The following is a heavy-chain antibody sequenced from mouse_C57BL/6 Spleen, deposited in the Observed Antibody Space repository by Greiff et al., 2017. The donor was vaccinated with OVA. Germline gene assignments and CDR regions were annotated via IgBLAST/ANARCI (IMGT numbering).Heavy chain of an antibody. J-gene: IGHJ1*03. CDR3: AREGGRWYFDV. CDR1: GYTFTSYW. CDR2: IDPSDSET. V-gene: IGHV1-52*01. Sequence: VQLQQPGAELVRPGSSVKLSCKASGYTFTSYWMHWVKQRPIQGLEWIGNIDPSDSETHYNQKFKDKATLTVDKSSSTAYMQLSSLTSEDSAVYYCAREGGRWYFDVWGTGTTVTVSS. D-gene: IGHD3-3*01.